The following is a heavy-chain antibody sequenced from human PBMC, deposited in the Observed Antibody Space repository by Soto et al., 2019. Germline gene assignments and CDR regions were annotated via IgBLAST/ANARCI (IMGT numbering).Heavy chain of an antibody. V-gene: IGHV3-23*01. CDR2: ISGSGGST. Sequence: PGGSLRLSCAASGFTFSSYAMSWVRQAPGKGLEWVSAISGSGGSTYYADSVKGRFTISRDNAKNTLYLQMNSLRAEDTAVYYCVRTSLVVAAATREDYWGQGTLDTVSS. CDR3: VRTSLVVAAATREDY. D-gene: IGHD2-15*01. CDR1: GFTFSSYA. J-gene: IGHJ4*02.